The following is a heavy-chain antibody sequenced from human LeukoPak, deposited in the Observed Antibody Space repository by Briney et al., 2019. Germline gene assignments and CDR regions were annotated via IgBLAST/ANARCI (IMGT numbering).Heavy chain of an antibody. J-gene: IGHJ4*02. CDR1: GYTFTSYG. Sequence: GASVKVSCKASGYTFTSYGISWVRQAPGQGLEWMGWISAYNGNTNYAQKLQGRVTMTTDTSTSTAYMELSRLRSDDTAVYYCAIWGNSGSYSSPVDYWGQGTLVTVSS. CDR2: ISAYNGNT. D-gene: IGHD1-26*01. V-gene: IGHV1-18*01. CDR3: AIWGNSGSYSSPVDY.